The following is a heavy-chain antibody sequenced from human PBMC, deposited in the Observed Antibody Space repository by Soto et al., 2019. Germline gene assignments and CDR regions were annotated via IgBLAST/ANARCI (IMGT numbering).Heavy chain of an antibody. D-gene: IGHD5-12*01. CDR2: ISVYNGNT. Sequence: QVQLVQSGAEVKKPGASVKVSCKASGYTFTSYGLSWVRQAPGQALEWMGWISVYNGNTNYAQKLQGRATMTTDTTTSTAYMELRSLRSDDTAVYYCARADYSGYDLEGFDYWGQGTLVTVSS. CDR3: ARADYSGYDLEGFDY. CDR1: GYTFTSYG. J-gene: IGHJ4*02. V-gene: IGHV1-18*04.